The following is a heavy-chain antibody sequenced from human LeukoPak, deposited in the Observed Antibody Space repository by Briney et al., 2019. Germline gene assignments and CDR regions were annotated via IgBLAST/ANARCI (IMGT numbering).Heavy chain of an antibody. D-gene: IGHD3/OR15-3a*01. Sequence: RAGGSLRLSCAASGFTFSSYSMNWVRQTPGRGLEWVSSISPSGRSISYADSVKGRFTISRDNAKNSLYLQMSSLRAEDTAVYYCASFRTGYSYYFDYWGQGILVTVSS. CDR3: ASFRTGYSYYFDY. V-gene: IGHV3-21*01. J-gene: IGHJ4*02. CDR1: GFTFSSYS. CDR2: ISPSGRSI.